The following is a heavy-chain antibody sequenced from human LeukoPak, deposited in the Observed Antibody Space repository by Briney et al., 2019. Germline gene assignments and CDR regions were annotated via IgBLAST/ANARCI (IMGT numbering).Heavy chain of an antibody. V-gene: IGHV3-21*01. D-gene: IGHD1-26*01. CDR1: GFTFSNYA. CDR3: ARGESSWELSPPLLDY. J-gene: IGHJ4*02. CDR2: ISSSSSYI. Sequence: PGGSLRLSCAASGFTFSNYAMTWVRQAPGKGLEWVSSISSSSSYIYYGDSVKGRFTISRDNAKNSLYLQMNSLRAEDTAVYYCARGESSWELSPPLLDYWGQGTLVTVSS.